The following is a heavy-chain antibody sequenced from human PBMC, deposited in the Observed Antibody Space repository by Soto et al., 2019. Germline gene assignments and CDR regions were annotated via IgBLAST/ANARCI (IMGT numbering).Heavy chain of an antibody. CDR1: GGTFSSYT. CDR2: IIPIFGTA. J-gene: IGHJ2*01. Sequence: QVQLVQSGAEVKKPGSSVTVSCKASGGTFSSYTISWVRQAPGQGLEWMGGIIPIFGTANYAQKFQGRVTITADESTSTAYMELSSLRCEDTAVYYCARGNHRWLQWWYFDLWGRGTLVTVSS. D-gene: IGHD5-12*01. CDR3: ARGNHRWLQWWYFDL. V-gene: IGHV1-69*12.